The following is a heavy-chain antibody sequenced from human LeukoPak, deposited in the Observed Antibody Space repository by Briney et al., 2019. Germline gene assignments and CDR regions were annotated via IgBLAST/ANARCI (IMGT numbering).Heavy chain of an antibody. D-gene: IGHD3-9*01. J-gene: IGHJ4*02. Sequence: PGGSLRLSCAASGFTVSSNYMSWVRQAPGKGLEWVSVIYSGGSTYYADSVKGRFTISRDNSKNTLYLQMNSLRAEDTAVYYCARDGRYFDWLLFGFDYWGQGTLVTVSS. CDR2: IYSGGST. V-gene: IGHV3-53*01. CDR3: ARDGRYFDWLLFGFDY. CDR1: GFTVSSNY.